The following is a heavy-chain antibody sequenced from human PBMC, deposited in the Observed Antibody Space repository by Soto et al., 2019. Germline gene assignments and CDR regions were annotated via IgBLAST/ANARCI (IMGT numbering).Heavy chain of an antibody. CDR3: ARDPYSGYDHDAFDI. D-gene: IGHD5-12*01. Sequence: NPSETLSLTCTVSGGSISSGGYYWSWIRQHPGKGLEWIGYIYYSGSTYYNPSLKSRVTISVDTSKNQFSLKLSSVTAADTAVYYCARDPYSGYDHDAFDIWGQGTMVNVSS. CDR2: IYYSGST. J-gene: IGHJ3*02. CDR1: GGSISSGGYY. V-gene: IGHV4-31*03.